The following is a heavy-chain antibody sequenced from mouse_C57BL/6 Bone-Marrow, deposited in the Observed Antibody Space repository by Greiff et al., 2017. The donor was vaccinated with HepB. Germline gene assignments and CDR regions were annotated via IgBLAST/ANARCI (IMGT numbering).Heavy chain of an antibody. CDR1: GYTFTSYW. D-gene: IGHD6-2*01. J-gene: IGHJ3*01. CDR3: ARVVSAWFAY. V-gene: IGHV1-69*01. CDR2: IDPSDSYT. Sequence: QVQLQQPGAELVMPGASVKLSCKASGYTFTSYWMHWVKQRPGQGLEWIGEIDPSDSYTNYNQKFKGKSTLTVDKSSSTAYMQLSSLTSEDSAVYYCARVVSAWFAYWGQVTLVTVSA.